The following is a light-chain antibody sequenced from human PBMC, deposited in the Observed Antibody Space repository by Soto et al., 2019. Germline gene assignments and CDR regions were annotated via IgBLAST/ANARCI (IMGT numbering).Light chain of an antibody. J-gene: IGLJ1*01. Sequence: QSVLTQPPSASGTPGQTVTISCSGSSSNIGPNAVNWYQQLPGTAPKLLLYNNNQRPSGVSDRFSGSKSGTSASLAISGLQYDDEADYHCAAWDDSLNGLVFGTGTKLTVL. V-gene: IGLV1-44*01. CDR2: NNN. CDR3: AAWDDSLNGLV. CDR1: SSNIGPNA.